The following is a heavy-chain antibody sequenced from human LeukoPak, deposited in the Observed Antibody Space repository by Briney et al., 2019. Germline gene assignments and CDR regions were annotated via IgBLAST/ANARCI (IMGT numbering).Heavy chain of an antibody. Sequence: PSETLSLTCTVSGGSISSYYWSWIRQPPGKGLEWIGYTYYSGSTNYNPSLKSRVTISVDTSKNQFSLKLSSVTAADTAVYYCARGSAYCGGDCYPYWGQGTLVTVSS. CDR3: ARGSAYCGGDCYPY. CDR1: GGSISSYY. J-gene: IGHJ4*02. D-gene: IGHD2-21*02. CDR2: TYYSGST. V-gene: IGHV4-59*01.